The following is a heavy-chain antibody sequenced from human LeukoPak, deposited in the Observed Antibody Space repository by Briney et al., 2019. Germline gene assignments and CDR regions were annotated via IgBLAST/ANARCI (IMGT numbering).Heavy chain of an antibody. J-gene: IGHJ3*02. CDR2: IYTSCST. D-gene: IGHD3-22*01. Sequence: PSETLSLTWPVAGGSISSGSYDWGWLRQPAGKGLESIGRIYTSCSTNYNPSLKSRVTISVDTTNNQFSLKLSSVTAADTAVYYCASDLSYYDSSGNYLWGFDTWGQGTMVTVSS. V-gene: IGHV4-61*02. CDR1: GGSISSGSYD. CDR3: ASDLSYYDSSGNYLWGFDT.